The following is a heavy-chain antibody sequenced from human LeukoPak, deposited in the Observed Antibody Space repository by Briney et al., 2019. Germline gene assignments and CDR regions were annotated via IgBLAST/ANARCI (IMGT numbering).Heavy chain of an antibody. Sequence: PGGSLRLSCEASGFTFSAYDMHWVRQATEKGLEWVSGIGTAGDTYYSGSVKSRFTISRENARNFLYLQMNSLRAGDTAVYYCARGAYYGSGTFDPWGQGTLVTVSS. CDR3: ARGAYYGSGTFDP. J-gene: IGHJ5*02. D-gene: IGHD3-10*01. CDR1: GFTFSAYD. V-gene: IGHV3-13*01. CDR2: IGTAGDT.